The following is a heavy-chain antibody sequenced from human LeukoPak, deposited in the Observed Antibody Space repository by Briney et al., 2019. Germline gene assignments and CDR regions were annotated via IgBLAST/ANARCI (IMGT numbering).Heavy chain of an antibody. CDR1: GFTFSSYA. V-gene: IGHV3-23*01. CDR3: ATPVSIVVVIAATGDDVFDL. Sequence: PGGSLRLSCAASGFTFSSYAMSWVRQAPGKGLEWVSAITSSGDSTYYADSVKGRFTISRDNSKNTLYLQMSSLRAEDTAVYYCATPVSIVVVIAATGDDVFDLWGQGTMVTVSS. D-gene: IGHD2-15*01. J-gene: IGHJ3*01. CDR2: ITSSGDST.